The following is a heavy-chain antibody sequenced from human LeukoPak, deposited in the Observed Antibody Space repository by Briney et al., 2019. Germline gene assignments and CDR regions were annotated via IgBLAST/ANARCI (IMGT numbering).Heavy chain of an antibody. V-gene: IGHV4-34*01. J-gene: IGHJ6*02. D-gene: IGHD2-2*01. CDR2: INHSGST. CDR3: ARGQRNQYQPIKRPNYYYYGMDV. CDR1: GGSFSGYY. Sequence: SETLSLTCAVYGGSFSGYYWSWIRQPPGKGLEWIGEINHSGSTNYNPSLKSRVTISVDTSKNQFSLKLSSVTAADTAVYYCARGQRNQYQPIKRPNYYYYGMDVWGQGTTVTVSS.